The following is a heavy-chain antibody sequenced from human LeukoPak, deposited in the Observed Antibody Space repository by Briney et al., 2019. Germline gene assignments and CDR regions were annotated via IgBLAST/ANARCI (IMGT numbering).Heavy chain of an antibody. CDR2: IYYSGST. CDR3: ARKYFNFDP. Sequence: PSETLSLTCTVSGGSISSSRYYWGWIRQPPGKGLEWIGSIYYSGSTYYNPSLKSRVTISVDKSKNQFSLKLSSVTAADTAVYYCARKYFNFDPWGQGTLVTVSS. CDR1: GGSISSSRYY. J-gene: IGHJ5*02. V-gene: IGHV4-39*07. D-gene: IGHD3-10*01.